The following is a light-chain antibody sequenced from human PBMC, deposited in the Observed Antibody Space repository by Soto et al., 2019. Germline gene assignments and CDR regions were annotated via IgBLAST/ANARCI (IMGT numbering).Light chain of an antibody. J-gene: IGKJ1*01. V-gene: IGKV1-5*03. CDR1: QSISSW. CDR2: KAS. Sequence: DIQIPQSPSTLSASVGDRVTITVRASQSISSWLACYQKKPGTPPKLLIYKASSLESGAPSRFSGSGSGKDFTLTISRLEPEDFAVYCCQQYGRSRTFGQGTKVDIK. CDR3: QQYGRSRT.